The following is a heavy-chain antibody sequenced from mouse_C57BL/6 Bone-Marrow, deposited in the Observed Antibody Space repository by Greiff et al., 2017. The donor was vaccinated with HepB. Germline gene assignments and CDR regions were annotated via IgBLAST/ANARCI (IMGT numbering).Heavy chain of an antibody. J-gene: IGHJ4*01. CDR3: ATYGSSYGNAMDY. CDR2: IWSDGST. CDR1: GFSLTSYG. D-gene: IGHD1-1*01. V-gene: IGHV2-6*03. Sequence: QVQLKQSGPGLVAPSQSLSITCTVSGFSLTSYGVHWVRQPPGKGLEWLVVIWSDGSTTYNSALKSSLSISKDNSKSQVFLKMNSLQTDDTAMNYCATYGSSYGNAMDYWGQGTSVTVSS.